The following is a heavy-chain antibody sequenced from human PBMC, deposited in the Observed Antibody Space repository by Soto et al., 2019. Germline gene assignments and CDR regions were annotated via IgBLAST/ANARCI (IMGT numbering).Heavy chain of an antibody. D-gene: IGHD1-7*01. CDR1: GFTFSSYA. CDR3: AKDRGLLTGTNDAFGI. Sequence: GGSLRLSCAASGFTFSSYAMSWVRQAPGKGLEWVSAISGSGGSTYYADSVKGRFTISRDNSKNTLYLQMNSLRAEDTAVYYCAKDRGLLTGTNDAFGIWGQGTMVTVSS. CDR2: ISGSGGST. V-gene: IGHV3-23*01. J-gene: IGHJ3*02.